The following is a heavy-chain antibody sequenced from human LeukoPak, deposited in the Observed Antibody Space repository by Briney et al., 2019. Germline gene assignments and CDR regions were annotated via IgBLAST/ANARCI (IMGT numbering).Heavy chain of an antibody. CDR3: ARERPTTTYTPFDP. D-gene: IGHD2/OR15-2a*01. CDR2: INPNSGGT. CDR1: GYTFTDYY. V-gene: IGHV1-2*02. J-gene: IGHJ5*02. Sequence: ASVKVSCKASGYTFTDYYIHWVRQAPGQGLEWLGWINPNSGGTSYAQKFQGRVTMTRDTSFSTAYMELPSLRSDDTAVYYCARERPTTTYTPFDPWGQGTLVTVSS.